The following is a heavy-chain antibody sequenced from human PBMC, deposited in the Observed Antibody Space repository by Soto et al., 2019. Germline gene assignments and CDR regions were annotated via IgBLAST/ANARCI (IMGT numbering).Heavy chain of an antibody. D-gene: IGHD6-13*01. Sequence: ASVKVSCKASGYTFTGYYMHWVRQAPGQGLEWMGWINPNSGGTNYAQKFQGRVTMTRDTSISTAYMELSRLRSDDTAVYYCARERIAAAGAYYYGMDVCGQRTTVTVSS. J-gene: IGHJ6*02. CDR1: GYTFTGYY. V-gene: IGHV1-2*02. CDR3: ARERIAAAGAYYYGMDV. CDR2: INPNSGGT.